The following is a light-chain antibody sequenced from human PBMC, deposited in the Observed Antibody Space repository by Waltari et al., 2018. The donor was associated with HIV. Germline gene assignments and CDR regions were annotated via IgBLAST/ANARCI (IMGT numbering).Light chain of an antibody. CDR1: QDIGKY. CDR2: AAS. CDR3: QQYDTLYT. V-gene: IGKV1-33*01. Sequence: DIQVTQSPSSLSASVGDRVTITCQASQDIGKYLNWYQQKPGKVPKLLIYAASSLQPGVPSRFSGSGSGTYFTVAISSLQPEDVGTYYCQQYDTLYTFGQGT. J-gene: IGKJ2*01.